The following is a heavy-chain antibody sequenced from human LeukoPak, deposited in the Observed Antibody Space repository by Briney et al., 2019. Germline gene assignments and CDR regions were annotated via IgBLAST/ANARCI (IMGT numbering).Heavy chain of an antibody. V-gene: IGHV4-30-2*02. D-gene: IGHD1-1*01. Sequence: SQTLSLTCAVSGGSISSGSYSWTWIRQPPGKGLEWIGYIYHSGSTNYNPSLKSRVTISVDRSKNQFSLKLSSVTAADTAVYYCARKTTGTMSPYFDYWGQGTLVTVSS. CDR1: GGSISSGSYS. CDR2: IYHSGST. CDR3: ARKTTGTMSPYFDY. J-gene: IGHJ4*02.